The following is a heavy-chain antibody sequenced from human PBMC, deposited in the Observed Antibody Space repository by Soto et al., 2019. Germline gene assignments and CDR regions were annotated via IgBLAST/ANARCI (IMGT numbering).Heavy chain of an antibody. CDR1: GFSFSNYA. Sequence: TGRSLRLSCAASGFSFSNYAMLWVRQVPGKGLEWVALISFDGNNKHYADSVKGRVTISRDISKNTLYLQMNSPRAEDSAVYYCAKVGVDYCGGHCYSDYWGQGT. CDR2: ISFDGNNK. V-gene: IGHV3-30*04. D-gene: IGHD2-21*02. CDR3: AKVGVDYCGGHCYSDY. J-gene: IGHJ4*02.